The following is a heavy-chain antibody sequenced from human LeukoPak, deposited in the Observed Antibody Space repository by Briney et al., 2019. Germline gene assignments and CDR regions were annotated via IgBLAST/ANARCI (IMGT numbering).Heavy chain of an antibody. Sequence: GGSLRLSCAASGFTFSSYEMNWVRQAPGKGLEWISYITSGSSPIYYAGSVKGRFTISRDNAKNSLYLQMNSLRDEDTAVYYCARRAYGDDSFDYWGQGTLVTVSS. CDR2: ITSGSSPI. V-gene: IGHV3-48*02. CDR1: GFTFSSYE. D-gene: IGHD4-17*01. J-gene: IGHJ4*02. CDR3: ARRAYGDDSFDY.